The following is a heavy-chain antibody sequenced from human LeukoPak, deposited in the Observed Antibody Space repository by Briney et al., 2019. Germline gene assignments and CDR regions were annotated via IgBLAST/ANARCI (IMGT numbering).Heavy chain of an antibody. D-gene: IGHD1-1*01. CDR3: ARVSTTGDDDY. J-gene: IGHJ4*02. V-gene: IGHV3-74*01. Sequence: GGSLRLSCAASGFTFDDYAMHWVRQAPGKGLVWVSRINSDGSSTSYADSVKGRFTISRDNAKNTLYLQMNSLRAEDTAVYYCARVSTTGDDDYWGQGTLVTVSS. CDR1: GFTFDDYA. CDR2: INSDGSST.